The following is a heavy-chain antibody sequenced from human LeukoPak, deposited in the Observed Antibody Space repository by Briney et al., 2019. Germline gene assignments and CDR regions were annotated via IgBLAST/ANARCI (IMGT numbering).Heavy chain of an antibody. CDR1: GYTFTNYA. J-gene: IGHJ4*02. CDR2: INAGNGNT. Sequence: GASVKVSCKASGYTFTNYAMHWVRQAPGQRLGWMGWINAGNGNTKYSQDLQGRVTITRDTSANTAYMELSSLRSEDMAVYYCARGATSGWPFDSWGQGTLVTVSS. V-gene: IGHV1-3*03. CDR3: ARGATSGWPFDS. D-gene: IGHD6-19*01.